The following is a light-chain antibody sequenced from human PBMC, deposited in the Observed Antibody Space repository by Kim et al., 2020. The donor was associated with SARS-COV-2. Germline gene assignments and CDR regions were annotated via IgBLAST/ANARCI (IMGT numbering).Light chain of an antibody. CDR1: QSVSYSSNKKSY. CDR2: WAS. CDR3: QQYYTTPWT. J-gene: IGKJ1*01. Sequence: ATSNCKSSQSVSYSSNKKSYLAWYQQKPGQPPKLLIYWASTRESGVPDRFGGSGSGTDFTLTISSLQAEDVAVYYCQQYYTTPWTFGQGTKVDIK. V-gene: IGKV4-1*01.